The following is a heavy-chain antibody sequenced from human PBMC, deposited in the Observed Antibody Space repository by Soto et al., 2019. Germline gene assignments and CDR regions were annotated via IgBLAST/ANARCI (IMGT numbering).Heavy chain of an antibody. CDR1: GFTFSSYA. Sequence: PVGSLRLSCAGSGFTFSSYAMHWVRQAPGKGLEWVAVISYDGSNKYYADSVKGRFTISRDNSKNTLYLQMNSLRAEDTAVYYCARDTLTGYSSSSLRGMDVWGQGTTVTVSS. J-gene: IGHJ6*02. D-gene: IGHD6-6*01. CDR3: ARDTLTGYSSSSLRGMDV. CDR2: ISYDGSNK. V-gene: IGHV3-30-3*01.